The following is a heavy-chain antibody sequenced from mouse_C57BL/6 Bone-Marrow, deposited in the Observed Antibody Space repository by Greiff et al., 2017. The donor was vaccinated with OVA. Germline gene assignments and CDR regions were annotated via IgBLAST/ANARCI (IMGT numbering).Heavy chain of an antibody. D-gene: IGHD2-3*01. CDR3: ARDGYYLAWFAY. J-gene: IGHJ3*01. V-gene: IGHV1-76*01. CDR2: IYPGSGNT. CDR1: GYTFTDYY. Sequence: QVQLQQSGAELVRPGASVKLSCKASGYTFTDYYINWVKQRPGQGLAWIARIYPGSGNTYYNEKFKGKATLTAEQSSSTAYMQLSSLTSEDSAVYFGARDGYYLAWFAYWGQGTVVTVSA.